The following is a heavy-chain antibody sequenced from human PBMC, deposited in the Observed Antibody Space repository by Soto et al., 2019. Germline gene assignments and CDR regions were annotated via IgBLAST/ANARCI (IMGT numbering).Heavy chain of an antibody. Sequence: EVQLLESGGGLVQPGGSLRLSCAASGFTFSSYAMSWVRQAPGEGLECVSAISGSGGSTYYADSVKGRFTISRDNSKNTLYLQMNSLRAEDTAVYYCAKYSSGWYYPFDYWGQGTLVTVSS. J-gene: IGHJ4*02. CDR1: GFTFSSYA. CDR2: ISGSGGST. CDR3: AKYSSGWYYPFDY. D-gene: IGHD6-19*01. V-gene: IGHV3-23*01.